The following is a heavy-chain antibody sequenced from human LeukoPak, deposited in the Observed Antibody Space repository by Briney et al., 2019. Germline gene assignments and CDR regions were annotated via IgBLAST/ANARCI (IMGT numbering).Heavy chain of an antibody. CDR2: INWNGDST. J-gene: IGHJ6*03. CDR3: ARDRPSGGTYYMDV. D-gene: IGHD6-19*01. V-gene: IGHV3-20*01. CDR1: GFTFEDYG. Sequence: GGSLRLSCAASGFTFEDYGMSWVRQAPGKGLEWVCGINWNGDSTGYADSVKGRFTISRDNAKNSLYLQMNSLRAEDTALYHCARDRPSGGTYYMDVWGKGTTVTVSS.